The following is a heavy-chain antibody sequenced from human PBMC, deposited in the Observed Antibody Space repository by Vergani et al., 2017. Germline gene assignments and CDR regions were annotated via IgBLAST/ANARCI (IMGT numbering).Heavy chain of an antibody. J-gene: IGHJ4*02. CDR3: AREGYCTNGVCFTLFDV. CDR2: IRHDGIT. CDR1: GVSFNAYW. V-gene: IGHV4-34*01. Sequence: QAQLQQWGAGLLKPSETLSLTCAIYGVSFNAYWWTWIRQPPGKGLEWIGEIRHDGITHYSPSLKSRVTISIDTSTHQFSLNLRSVTDADTAVYYCAREGYCTNGVCFTLFDVWGQGALVTVSS. D-gene: IGHD2-8*01.